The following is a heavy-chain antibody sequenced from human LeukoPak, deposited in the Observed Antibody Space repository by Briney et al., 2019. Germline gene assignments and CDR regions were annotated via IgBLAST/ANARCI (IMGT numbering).Heavy chain of an antibody. CDR2: IKSKTDGGTT. Sequence: PGGSLRLSCAASGFTFSNAWMSWVRQAPGKGLEWVGRIKSKTDGGTTDYAAPVKGRFTISRDDSKNTLYLQMNSLRAEDTAVYYCARDVGGSAFDIWGQGTMVTVSS. J-gene: IGHJ3*02. CDR3: ARDVGGSAFDI. V-gene: IGHV3-15*01. CDR1: GFTFSNAW.